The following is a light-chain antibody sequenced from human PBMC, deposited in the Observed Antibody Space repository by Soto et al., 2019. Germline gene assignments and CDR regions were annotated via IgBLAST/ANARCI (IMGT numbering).Light chain of an antibody. CDR1: QSISSW. Sequence: DIQMTQSPSTLSASVGDRVTITCRASQSISSWLAWYQQKPGKAPKLLIYDASSLESVVPSRFSGSGSGTEFTLTISSLQPDDVATYSCQQYNSYSPYPFRQGTKLEIK. V-gene: IGKV1-5*01. J-gene: IGKJ2*01. CDR2: DAS. CDR3: QQYNSYSPYP.